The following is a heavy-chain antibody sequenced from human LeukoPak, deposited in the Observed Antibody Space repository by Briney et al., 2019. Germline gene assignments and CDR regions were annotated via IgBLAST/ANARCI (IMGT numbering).Heavy chain of an antibody. CDR3: AKMAYDILTGYFSRASMDV. CDR1: GITFSKVW. J-gene: IGHJ6*02. V-gene: IGHV3-23*01. Sequence: RGSLRLSCAASGITFSKVWMSWVRQAPGKGLEWVSGFSGSGGSTYYADSVKGRLTISRDNPKNTLYLQVDSLRAEDTAVYYCAKMAYDILTGYFSRASMDVWGQGTTVTVSS. D-gene: IGHD3-9*01. CDR2: FSGSGGST.